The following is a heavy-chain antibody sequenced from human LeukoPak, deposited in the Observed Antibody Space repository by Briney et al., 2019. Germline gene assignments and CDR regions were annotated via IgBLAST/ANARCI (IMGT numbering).Heavy chain of an antibody. D-gene: IGHD5-18*01. Sequence: PGRSLRLTCAASGFTFSSYAMHWVRQAPGKGLEWVAVISYDGSNKYYADSVKGRFTISRDNSKNTLYLQMNSLRAEDTAVYYCAREGGPVDTAMVDWFDPWGQGTLVTVSS. CDR3: AREGGPVDTAMVDWFDP. J-gene: IGHJ5*02. CDR2: ISYDGSNK. CDR1: GFTFSSYA. V-gene: IGHV3-30-3*01.